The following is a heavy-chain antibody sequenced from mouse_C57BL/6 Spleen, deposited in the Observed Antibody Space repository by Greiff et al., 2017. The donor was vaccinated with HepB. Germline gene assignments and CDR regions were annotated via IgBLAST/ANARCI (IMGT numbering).Heavy chain of an antibody. CDR3: ARFYDYDDGWYFDV. J-gene: IGHJ1*03. CDR1: GYSFTDYN. CDR2: INPNYGTT. D-gene: IGHD2-4*01. V-gene: IGHV1-39*01. Sequence: VHVKQSGPELVKPGASVKISCKASGYSFTDYNMNWVKQSNGKSLEWIGVINPNYGTTSYNQKFKGKATLTVDQSSSTAYMQLNSLTSEDSAVYYCARFYDYDDGWYFDVWGTGTTVTVSS.